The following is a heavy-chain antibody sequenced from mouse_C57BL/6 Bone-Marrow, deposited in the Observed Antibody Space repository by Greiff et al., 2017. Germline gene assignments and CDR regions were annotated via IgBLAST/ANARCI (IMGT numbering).Heavy chain of an antibody. CDR2: ISYDGSN. CDR3: AREGAYYGYDEY. D-gene: IGHD2-9*01. V-gene: IGHV3-6*01. J-gene: IGHJ2*01. CDR1: GYSITSGYY. Sequence: DVHLVESGPGLVKPSQSLSLTCSVTGYSITSGYYWNWIRQFPGNKLEWMGYISYDGSNNYNPSLKNRISLTRDTSKNQFFLKLNAVTTEDTATYYCAREGAYYGYDEYWGQGTTLTVSS.